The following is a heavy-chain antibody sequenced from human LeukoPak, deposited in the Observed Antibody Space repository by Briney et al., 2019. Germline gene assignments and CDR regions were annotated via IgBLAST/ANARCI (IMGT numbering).Heavy chain of an antibody. J-gene: IGHJ5*02. CDR2: ISAYNGNT. Sequence: VASVKVSCKASGYTFTSYGISWVRQAPGQGLERMGWISAYNGNTNYAQKLQGRVTMTTDTSTSTAYMELRSLRSDDTAVYYCARVKVVHWFDPWGQGTLVTVSS. CDR1: GYTFTSYG. D-gene: IGHD2-15*01. V-gene: IGHV1-18*01. CDR3: ARVKVVHWFDP.